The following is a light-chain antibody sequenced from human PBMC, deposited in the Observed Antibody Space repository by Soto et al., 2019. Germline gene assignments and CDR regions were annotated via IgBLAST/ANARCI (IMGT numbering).Light chain of an antibody. V-gene: IGKV1-5*01. J-gene: IGKJ2*01. CDR1: QSISSW. CDR3: QQYNSYAVYT. Sequence: DIQMTQSPSTRSASVGDRVTITCRASQSISSWLAWYQQKPGKAPKLLIYDASSLESGGPSRFSGSGSGTEFTLTISSLQPDDFATYYCQQYNSYAVYTFGQGTKLEIK. CDR2: DAS.